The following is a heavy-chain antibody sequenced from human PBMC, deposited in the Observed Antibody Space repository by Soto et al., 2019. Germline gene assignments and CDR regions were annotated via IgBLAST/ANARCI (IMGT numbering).Heavy chain of an antibody. J-gene: IGHJ4*02. Sequence: SETLSLSCTVSDGSNGSYSWSWIRQPPGKGLEWIAYIYYSESTNYSPSLKSRVTTSVDTSNNQCSLKLSSVTAANTAVYYCARRKAAAKDYWGQGTLVTVSS. D-gene: IGHD6-13*01. CDR2: IYYSEST. CDR1: DGSNGSYS. CDR3: ARRKAAAKDY. V-gene: IGHV4-59*01.